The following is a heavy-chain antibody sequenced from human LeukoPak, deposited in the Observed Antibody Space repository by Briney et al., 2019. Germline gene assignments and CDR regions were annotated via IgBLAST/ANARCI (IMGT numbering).Heavy chain of an antibody. V-gene: IGHV3-21*01. Sequence: GGSLRLSCAASGFTFSRYSMKGVRQAPGKGLEGVSFIGSSISYISYADSVKGRFTISRDNAKNSLYLQMNRLRAEDTTVYYCAREGYYAGMDVWGQGTTVTVSS. CDR1: GFTFSRYS. CDR3: AREGYYAGMDV. J-gene: IGHJ6*02. CDR2: IGSSISYI. D-gene: IGHD3-3*01.